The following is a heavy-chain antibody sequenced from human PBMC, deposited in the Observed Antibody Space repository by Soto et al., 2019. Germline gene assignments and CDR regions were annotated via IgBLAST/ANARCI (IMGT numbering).Heavy chain of an antibody. Sequence: GSLRLSCAASGFTFSSYWMSWVRQAPGKGLEWVANIKQDGSEKYYVDSVKGRFTISRDNAKNSLYLQMNSLRAEDTAVYYCARVRVDILTGYYLYYFDYWGQGTLVTVSS. V-gene: IGHV3-7*05. J-gene: IGHJ4*02. D-gene: IGHD3-9*01. CDR3: ARVRVDILTGYYLYYFDY. CDR2: IKQDGSEK. CDR1: GFTFSSYW.